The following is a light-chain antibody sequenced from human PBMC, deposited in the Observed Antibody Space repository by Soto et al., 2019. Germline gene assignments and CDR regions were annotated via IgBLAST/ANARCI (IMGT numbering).Light chain of an antibody. CDR1: QSITRN. Sequence: EIVMTQSPATLSVSPGETATLSCRASQSITRNLAWYQQSPGQAPRLLIHSASTRASGVPVRFSGGGSGTDFTLTITSLQSDDFGVYYCQQYKDWPTTFGQGTKVDI. J-gene: IGKJ1*01. V-gene: IGKV3-15*01. CDR3: QQYKDWPTT. CDR2: SAS.